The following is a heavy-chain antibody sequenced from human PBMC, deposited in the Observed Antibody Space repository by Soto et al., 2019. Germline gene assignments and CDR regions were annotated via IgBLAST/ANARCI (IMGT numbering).Heavy chain of an antibody. CDR3: ARDKVDSRRRARVLDV. Sequence: GGSLRLSCAASGFTVSGSYMTWVRQAPGKGLEWVSVVYSGGSTYYADSVKGRFTISRDNSKNTLYLQMNSLRAEDTAVYYCARDKVDSRRRARVLDVRGQGTTVTVSS. CDR1: GFTVSGSY. J-gene: IGHJ6*02. V-gene: IGHV3-66*01. D-gene: IGHD3-10*01. CDR2: VYSGGST.